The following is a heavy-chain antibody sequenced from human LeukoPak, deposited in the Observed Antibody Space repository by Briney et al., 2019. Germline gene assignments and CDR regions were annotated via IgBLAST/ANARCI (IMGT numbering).Heavy chain of an antibody. CDR1: GFPFSSYW. J-gene: IGHJ4*02. CDR3: TRVGYIDEGIDY. D-gene: IGHD5-24*01. V-gene: IGHV3-7*04. CDR2: IKQDGSKK. Sequence: GGSLRLSCVASGFPFSSYWMTWVRQAPGKGLEWVANIKQDGSKKSYVDSVKGRFTTSRDNAKNSLYLQMNSLRAEDTAIYYCTRVGYIDEGIDYWGQGTLVTVSS.